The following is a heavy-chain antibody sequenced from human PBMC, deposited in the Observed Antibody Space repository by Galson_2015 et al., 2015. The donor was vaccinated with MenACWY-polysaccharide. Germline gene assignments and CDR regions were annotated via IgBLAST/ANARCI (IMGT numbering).Heavy chain of an antibody. D-gene: IGHD3-22*01. CDR1: GFTFSSYS. CDR2: ISSSSTI. J-gene: IGHJ3*02. V-gene: IGHV3-48*01. Sequence: SLRLSCAASGFTFSSYSMNWVRQAPGKGLEWVSYISSSSTIYYADSVKGRFTISRDNAKNSLYLQMNSLRAEDTAVYYCARPYTYYYESSGYSSAFDIWGQGTMVTVSS. CDR3: ARPYTYYYESSGYSSAFDI.